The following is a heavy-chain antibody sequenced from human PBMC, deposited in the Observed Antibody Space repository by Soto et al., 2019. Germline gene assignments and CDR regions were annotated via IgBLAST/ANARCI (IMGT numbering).Heavy chain of an antibody. CDR2: IYYNGST. CDR3: ARVGSTPVTGYFDL. J-gene: IGHJ2*01. CDR1: GGSISGYY. D-gene: IGHD3-10*01. V-gene: IGHV4-59*08. Sequence: SETLSLTCTVSGGSISGYYWSWIRQPPGKGLEWIDYIYYNGSTNYNPSLKSRVTISVDTSKNQFSLKLSSVTAADTAVYYCARVGSTPVTGYFDLWGRGTLVTVSS.